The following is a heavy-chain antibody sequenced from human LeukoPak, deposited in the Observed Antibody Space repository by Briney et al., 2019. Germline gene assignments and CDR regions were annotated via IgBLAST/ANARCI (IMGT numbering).Heavy chain of an antibody. V-gene: IGHV4-39*07. D-gene: IGHD1-26*01. J-gene: IGHJ3*02. CDR2: IYYSGST. CDR3: ATYRIVGATKDAFDI. CDR1: GGSTSSSSYY. Sequence: SETLSLTCTVSGGSTSSSSYYWGWIRQPPGKGLEWIGSIYYSGSTNYNPSLKSRVTISVDTSKNQFSLKLSSVTAADTAVYYCATYRIVGATKDAFDIWGQGTMVTVSS.